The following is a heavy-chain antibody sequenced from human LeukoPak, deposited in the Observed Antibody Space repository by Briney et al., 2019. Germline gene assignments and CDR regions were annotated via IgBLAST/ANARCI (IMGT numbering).Heavy chain of an antibody. D-gene: IGHD1-20*01. J-gene: IGHJ4*02. CDR3: ATLTGTTGSDDY. V-gene: IGHV3-30*04. CDR1: GFTFSISA. Sequence: GGSLRLSCAASGFTFSISAMHWVRRAPGKGLEWVAVISFDGSNKYYADSVKGRFTVSRDNSKSTLFLQMSTLRAEDTAVYYCATLTGTTGSDDYWGQGTLVTVSS. CDR2: ISFDGSNK.